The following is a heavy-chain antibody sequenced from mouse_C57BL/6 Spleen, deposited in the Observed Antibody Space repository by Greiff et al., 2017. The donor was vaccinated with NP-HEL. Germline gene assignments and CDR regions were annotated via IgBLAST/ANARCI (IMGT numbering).Heavy chain of an antibody. CDR3: ARGDYYGSRGYFDY. CDR2: IYPGSGNT. CDR1: GYTFTDYY. J-gene: IGHJ2*01. Sequence: QVQLQQSGAELVRPGASVKLSCKASGYTFTDYYINWVKQRPGQGLEWIARIYPGSGNTYYNEKFKGKATLTAEKSSSTAYMQLSSLTSEDSAVYFCARGDYYGSRGYFDYWGQGTTLTVSS. V-gene: IGHV1-76*01. D-gene: IGHD1-1*01.